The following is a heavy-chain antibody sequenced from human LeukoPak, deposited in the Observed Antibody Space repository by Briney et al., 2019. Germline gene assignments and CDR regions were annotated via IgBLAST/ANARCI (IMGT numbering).Heavy chain of an antibody. V-gene: IGHV3-74*03. CDR3: TRDRFYAMDA. CDR2: ITIDGSST. CDR1: TVTSRDSW. J-gene: IGHJ6*02. Sequence: GGSLRLSCVASTVTSRDSWMHWVRQAPGKGLVWVSRITIDGSSTAYADLVKGRFTISRDSAKNTLYLQMNSLRAEDTAVYYCTRDRFYAMDAWGQGTTVTV.